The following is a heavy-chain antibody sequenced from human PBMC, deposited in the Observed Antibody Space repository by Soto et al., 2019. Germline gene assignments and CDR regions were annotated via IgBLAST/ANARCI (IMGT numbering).Heavy chain of an antibody. CDR1: GGSFSGYY. CDR2: INHSGST. J-gene: IGHJ6*02. Sequence: PSETLSLTCAVYGGSFSGYYWSWIRQPPGKGLEWIGEINHSGSTNYNPSLKSRVTISVDTSKNQFSLKLSSVTAADTAVYYCARGSALYYGMDVWGQGTTVTVS. CDR3: ARGSALYYGMDV. V-gene: IGHV4-34*01.